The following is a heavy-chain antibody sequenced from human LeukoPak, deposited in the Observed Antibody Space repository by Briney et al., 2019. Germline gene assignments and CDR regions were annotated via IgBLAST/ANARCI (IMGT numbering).Heavy chain of an antibody. Sequence: PSQTLSLTCTVSGGSISSGGYYWSWIRQHPGKGLEWIGYIYYSGSTYYNPSLKSRVTISVDTSKNQFSLKLSSVTAADTAVYYRARALYSSSWPFDYWGQGTLVTVSS. CDR1: GGSISSGGYY. CDR2: IYYSGST. V-gene: IGHV4-31*03. J-gene: IGHJ4*02. D-gene: IGHD6-13*01. CDR3: ARALYSSSWPFDY.